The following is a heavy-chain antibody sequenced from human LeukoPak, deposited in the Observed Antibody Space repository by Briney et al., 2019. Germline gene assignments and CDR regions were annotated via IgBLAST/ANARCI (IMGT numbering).Heavy chain of an antibody. CDR2: IKQDGSEK. CDR1: GFTFSDYY. V-gene: IGHV3-7*01. CDR3: AREGGRPGYFGSGSP. Sequence: GGSLRLSCAASGFTFSDYYMSWIRQAPGKGLEWVANIKQDGSEKYYVDSVKGRFTISRDNAKNSLYLQMSSLRAEDTAVYYCAREGGRPGYFGSGSPWGQGTLVTVSS. D-gene: IGHD3-10*01. J-gene: IGHJ4*02.